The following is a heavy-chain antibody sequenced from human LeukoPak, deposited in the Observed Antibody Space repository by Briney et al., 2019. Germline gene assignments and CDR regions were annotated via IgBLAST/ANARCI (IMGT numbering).Heavy chain of an antibody. V-gene: IGHV3-74*01. J-gene: IGHJ3*01. CDR3: TTVTASGNYHYTANL. Sequence: GGSLRLSCAASGFTFSSYCMHWVRQAPGKGLEWVSRIISDGSSTTYADSVKGRFTISRDNAKNTLFLQMNSLRAEDTAVYYCTTVTASGNYHYTANLWGQGTLVFVSS. CDR1: GFTFSSYC. CDR2: IISDGSST. D-gene: IGHD3-16*02.